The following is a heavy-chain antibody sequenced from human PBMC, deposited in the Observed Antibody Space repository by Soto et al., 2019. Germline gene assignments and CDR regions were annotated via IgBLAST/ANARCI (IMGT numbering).Heavy chain of an antibody. D-gene: IGHD2-2*02. V-gene: IGHV4-61*01. CDR2: ISHTGST. CDR1: SGSVNSGFYY. CDR3: AREGKCSSTSCYTSYYYYGMDV. J-gene: IGHJ6*02. Sequence: QVQLQESGPGLVKPSETLSLTCTVSSGSVNSGFYYWTWVRQPPGKALEWIGYISHTGSTNYNSALKSRVTISVDTSKNQFSLRLTSVTAADTAVYYCAREGKCSSTSCYTSYYYYGMDVWGQGTTVTVSS.